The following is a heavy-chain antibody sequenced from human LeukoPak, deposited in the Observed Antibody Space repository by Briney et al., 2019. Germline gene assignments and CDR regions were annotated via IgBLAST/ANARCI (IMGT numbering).Heavy chain of an antibody. Sequence: GASVKVSCKASGSTFTDYYVHWVRQAPGQGLEWMGWINPNSGGTNYAQKFQGRVTMTRDTSISTAYMEVSRLRSDDTAVYYCAREYTEMIRGHTTYHFDYWGQGTLVTVSS. V-gene: IGHV1-2*02. D-gene: IGHD3-10*01. CDR2: INPNSGGT. J-gene: IGHJ4*02. CDR1: GSTFTDYY. CDR3: AREYTEMIRGHTTYHFDY.